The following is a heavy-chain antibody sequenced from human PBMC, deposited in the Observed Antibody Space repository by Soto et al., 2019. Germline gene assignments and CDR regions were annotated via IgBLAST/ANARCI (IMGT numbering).Heavy chain of an antibody. CDR2: VIGSGVSGVTT. CDR3: ARDRRYPDDVFDI. J-gene: IGHJ3*02. CDR1: GFAFSTYA. V-gene: IGHV3-23*01. Sequence: EVQLLESGGDLVQPGGSLRLSCVASGFAFSTYAMSWVRQAPGKGLEWISAVIGSGVSGVTTWYADSVRGRFSISRDNSKNTVYLQRNSLRIEDTALYYCARDRRYPDDVFDIWGQGTMVIVSS. D-gene: IGHD1-26*01.